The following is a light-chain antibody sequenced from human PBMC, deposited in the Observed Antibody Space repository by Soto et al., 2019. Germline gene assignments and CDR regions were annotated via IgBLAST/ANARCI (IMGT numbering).Light chain of an antibody. Sequence: DIQMTQSPSTLSASVGDRVTITCRASQSISSWLAWYQQKPGKAPKLLIYKASSLESGVPSRFSGSGSGTEFTLTISRLQPDEFATYYCQQYNSYSGTFGQGTNVEIK. J-gene: IGKJ1*01. CDR1: QSISSW. V-gene: IGKV1-5*03. CDR2: KAS. CDR3: QQYNSYSGT.